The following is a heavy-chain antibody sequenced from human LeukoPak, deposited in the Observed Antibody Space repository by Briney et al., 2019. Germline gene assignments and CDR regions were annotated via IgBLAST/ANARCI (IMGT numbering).Heavy chain of an antibody. CDR1: GYTFTGYY. D-gene: IGHD6-13*01. CDR3: ARAPTNIAAAGKPRYYFDY. CDR2: INPNSGGT. J-gene: IGHJ4*02. Sequence: ASVKVSCKASGYTFTGYYMHWVRQAPGQGLEWMGWINPNSGGTNYAQKFQGRVTMTRNTSISTAYMELSSLRSEDTAVYYCARAPTNIAAAGKPRYYFDYWGQGTLVTVSS. V-gene: IGHV1-2*02.